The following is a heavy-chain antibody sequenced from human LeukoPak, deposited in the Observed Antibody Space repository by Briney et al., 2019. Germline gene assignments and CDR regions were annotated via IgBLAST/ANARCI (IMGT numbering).Heavy chain of an antibody. Sequence: ASVKVSCKASGYTFTSYGISWVRQAPGQGLEWVGWISPYNGNTNYAQKFQGRVTMTTDTSTSTAYLELRSLTSDDTAVYYCARADNRIVAVTADTFDYWGQGSLVTVSS. CDR1: GYTFTSYG. D-gene: IGHD2-21*02. CDR3: ARADNRIVAVTADTFDY. J-gene: IGHJ4*02. CDR2: ISPYNGNT. V-gene: IGHV1-18*01.